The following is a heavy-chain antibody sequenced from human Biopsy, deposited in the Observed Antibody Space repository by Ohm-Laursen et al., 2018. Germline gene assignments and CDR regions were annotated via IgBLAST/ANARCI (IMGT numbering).Heavy chain of an antibody. CDR3: VRGVDYYDPYHYYALDV. V-gene: IGHV4-34*01. CDR2: INQSGRT. D-gene: IGHD3-22*01. J-gene: IGHJ6*02. Sequence: SDTLSLTWEVYGKTFSDYYWSWIRQPAGKGLEWIGQINQSGRTNYNPSLKSRVTISVDTSKNQFSLKVRSVTAADTDVYYCVRGVDYYDPYHYYALDVWGQGTTVTVSS. CDR1: GKTFSDYY.